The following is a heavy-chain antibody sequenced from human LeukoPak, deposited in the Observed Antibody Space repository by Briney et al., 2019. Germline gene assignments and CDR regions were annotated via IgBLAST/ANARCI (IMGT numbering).Heavy chain of an antibody. CDR3: AKVTGLYTSGWYLDYFDY. CDR1: GFTFSSHA. J-gene: IGHJ4*02. D-gene: IGHD6-19*01. Sequence: GGSLRLSCTASGFTFSSHALSWVRHAPGKGLEWVSTNSGSGGSTYYADSVKGRFTISRDNSKNTLYLQMNSPRAEDTALYYCAKVTGLYTSGWYLDYFDYWGQGTLVTVSS. CDR2: NSGSGGST. V-gene: IGHV3-23*01.